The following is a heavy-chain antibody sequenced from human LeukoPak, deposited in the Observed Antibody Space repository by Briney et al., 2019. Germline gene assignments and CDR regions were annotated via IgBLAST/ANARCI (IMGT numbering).Heavy chain of an antibody. Sequence: ASVKVSCKASGYTFTNYYIHWVRQAPGQGLEWMGIINPSGGSTNFAQKFQGRVTMTTDTSTSTAYMELRSLRSDDTAVYYCARVNGDYDAFDIWGQGTMVTVSS. CDR2: INPSGGST. D-gene: IGHD4-17*01. J-gene: IGHJ3*02. CDR3: ARVNGDYDAFDI. V-gene: IGHV1-46*01. CDR1: GYTFTNYY.